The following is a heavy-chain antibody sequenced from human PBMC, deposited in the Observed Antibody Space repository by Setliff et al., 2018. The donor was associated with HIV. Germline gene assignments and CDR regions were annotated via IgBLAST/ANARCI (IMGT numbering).Heavy chain of an antibody. CDR3: ASTDSSGYSFDY. CDR2: FDPEDGET. CDR1: GYTLTELS. V-gene: IGHV1-24*01. Sequence: ASVKVSCKVSGYTLTELSMHWVRQAPGKGLEWMGGFDPEDGETIYAQKFQGRVTMTEDTSTSTAYMELSSLRSEDTAVYYCASTDSSGYSFDYWGQGTLVTVSS. J-gene: IGHJ4*02. D-gene: IGHD3-22*01.